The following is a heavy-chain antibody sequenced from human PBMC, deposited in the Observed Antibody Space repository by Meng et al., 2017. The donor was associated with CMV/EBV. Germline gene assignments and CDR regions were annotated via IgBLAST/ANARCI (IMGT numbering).Heavy chain of an antibody. CDR2: ISSTGSDI. CDR1: GFTFSRYT. J-gene: IGHJ4*02. Sequence: GGSLRLSCAASGFTFSRYTINWVRQAPGKGLEWVSSISSTGSDIYYADSVKGRFTISRDNAKNSLYLQMNSLRAEDTAVYYCARVNQGIDYWGQGTLVTVSS. CDR3: ARVNQGIDY. V-gene: IGHV3-21*01. D-gene: IGHD1-14*01.